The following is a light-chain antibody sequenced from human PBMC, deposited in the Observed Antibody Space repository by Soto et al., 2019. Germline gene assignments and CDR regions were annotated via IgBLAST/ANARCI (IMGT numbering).Light chain of an antibody. J-gene: IGKJ5*01. Sequence: EILLTQSPCTLSLSPGERATLSCRASQSVTRNSLTWYQQKPGQAPRLLIYGASTRATGIPERFSGSGSGTDFTLTVSRLEPEDFEVYYCQQYGYYPITFGQGTRLEIK. V-gene: IGKV3-20*01. CDR2: GAS. CDR1: QSVTRNS. CDR3: QQYGYYPIT.